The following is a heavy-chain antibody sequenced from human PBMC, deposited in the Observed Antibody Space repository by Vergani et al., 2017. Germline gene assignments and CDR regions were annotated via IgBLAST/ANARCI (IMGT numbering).Heavy chain of an antibody. D-gene: IGHD6-19*01. CDR2: IIPIFGIA. V-gene: IGHV1-69*17. CDR3: ASSFSSGFLRCYFDY. CDR1: GGNFSSYA. J-gene: IGHJ4*02. Sequence: QVQLVQSGAEVKKPGSSVKVSCKASGGNFSSYAISWVRQAPGQGLEWMGGIIPIFGIANYAQKFQGRVTITADKSTSNAYMELSSLRSEDTAVYYCASSFSSGFLRCYFDYWGQGTLVTVSS.